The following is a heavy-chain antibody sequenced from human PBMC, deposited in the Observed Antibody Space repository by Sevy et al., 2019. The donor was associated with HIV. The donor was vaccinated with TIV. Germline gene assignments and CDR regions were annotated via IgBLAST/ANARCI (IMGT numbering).Heavy chain of an antibody. CDR2: IYPGNSDT. J-gene: IGHJ3*01. Sequence: GESLKISCQGSAYRIFNNWVAWVRQMPGKGLEWMGMIYPGNSDTRYSPPFQGQVTISADKSSGIAYLQWSSLRASDTAIYYCANGAHLPFDGFHVWGLGTKVTVSS. D-gene: IGHD3-16*01. V-gene: IGHV5-51*01. CDR3: ANGAHLPFDGFHV. CDR1: AYRIFNNW.